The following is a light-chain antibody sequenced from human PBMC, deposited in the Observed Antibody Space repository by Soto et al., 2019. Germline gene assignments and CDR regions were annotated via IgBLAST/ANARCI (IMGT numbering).Light chain of an antibody. Sequence: DIQMTQSPSTLSASVGDRVTITCRASQSISSWLAWYQQKPGQTPKLLIYDASTLKSGVPSRFSGSGSGTEFTLTISSLQPDDFATYYCQQYNSYEGTFGQGTKVDIK. V-gene: IGKV1-5*01. CDR2: DAS. CDR1: QSISSW. CDR3: QQYNSYEGT. J-gene: IGKJ1*01.